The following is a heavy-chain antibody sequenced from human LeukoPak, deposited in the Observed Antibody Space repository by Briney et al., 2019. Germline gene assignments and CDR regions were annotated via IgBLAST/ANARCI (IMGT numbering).Heavy chain of an antibody. CDR3: AREYYDSSGYYFSDY. Sequence: VASVKVSCKASGYTFTGYYMHWVRQAPGQGLEWMGWINPNSGGTNYAQKFQGRVTMTRDTSISTAYMELSRLRSDDTAVYYCAREYYDSSGYYFSDYWGQGTLVTVSS. J-gene: IGHJ4*02. CDR1: GYTFTGYY. V-gene: IGHV1-2*02. D-gene: IGHD3-22*01. CDR2: INPNSGGT.